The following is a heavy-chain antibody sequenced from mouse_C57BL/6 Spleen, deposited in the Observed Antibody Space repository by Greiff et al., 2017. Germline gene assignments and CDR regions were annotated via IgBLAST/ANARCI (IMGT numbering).Heavy chain of an antibody. J-gene: IGHJ4*01. V-gene: IGHV1-80*01. CDR2: IYPGDGDT. CDR1: GYAFSSYW. Sequence: VQGVESGAELVKPGASVKISCKASGYAFSSYWMNWVKQRPGKGLEWIGQIYPGDGDTNYNGKFKGKATLTADKSSSTAYMQLSSLTSEDSAVYFCARDYGSTYAMDYWGQGTSVTVSS. D-gene: IGHD1-1*01. CDR3: ARDYGSTYAMDY.